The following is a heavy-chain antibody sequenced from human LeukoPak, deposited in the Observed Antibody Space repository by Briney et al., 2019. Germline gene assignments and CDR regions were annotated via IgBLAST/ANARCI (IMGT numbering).Heavy chain of an antibody. CDR2: IIPIFGTA. D-gene: IGHD4-17*01. CDR1: GGTFSSYA. J-gene: IGHJ4*02. CDR3: ARGLDYGDYVASFDY. Sequence: ASVKVSCKASGGTFSSYAISWVRQAPGQGLEWMEGIIPIFGTANYAQKFQGRVTITADKSTSTAYMELSSLRSEDTAVYYCARGLDYGDYVASFDYWGQGTLVTVSS. V-gene: IGHV1-69*06.